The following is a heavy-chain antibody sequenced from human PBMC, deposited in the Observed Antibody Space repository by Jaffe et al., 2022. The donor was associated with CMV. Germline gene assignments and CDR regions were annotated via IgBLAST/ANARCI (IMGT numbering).Heavy chain of an antibody. J-gene: IGHJ3*02. CDR1: GFTFSSYG. V-gene: IGHV3-33*08. D-gene: IGHD6-13*01. Sequence: QVQLVESGGGVVQPGRSLRLSCAASGFTFSSYGMHWVRQAPGKGLEWVAVIWYDGSNKYYADSVKGRFTISRDNSKNTLYLQMNSLRAEDTAVYYCARDPGPIAAAVLEGGDAFDIWGQGTMVTVSS. CDR2: IWYDGSNK. CDR3: ARDPGPIAAAVLEGGDAFDI.